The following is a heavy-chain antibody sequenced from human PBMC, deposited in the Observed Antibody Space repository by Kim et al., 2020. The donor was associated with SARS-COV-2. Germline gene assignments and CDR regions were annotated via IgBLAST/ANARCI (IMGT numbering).Heavy chain of an antibody. CDR3: ARDLVRTWPYYYYGMDV. D-gene: IGHD2-8*02. Sequence: LKGRFTISRDKSKNTLYLQMNSLRAEDTAVYYCARDLVRTWPYYYYGMDVWGQGTTVTVSS. V-gene: IGHV3-53*01. J-gene: IGHJ6*02.